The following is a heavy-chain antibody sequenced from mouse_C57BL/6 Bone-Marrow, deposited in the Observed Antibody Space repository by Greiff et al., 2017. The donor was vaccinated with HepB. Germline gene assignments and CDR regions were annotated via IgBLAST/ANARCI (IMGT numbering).Heavy chain of an antibody. CDR2: IWRGGST. Sequence: VKVEESGPGLVQPSQSLSITCTVSGFSLTSYGVHWVRQSPGKGLEWLGVIWRGGSTDYNAAFMSRLSITKDNSKSQVFFKMNSLQADDTAIYYCAKGWDYYAMDYWGQGTSVTVSS. J-gene: IGHJ4*01. D-gene: IGHD3-3*01. CDR1: GFSLTSYG. V-gene: IGHV2-5*01. CDR3: AKGWDYYAMDY.